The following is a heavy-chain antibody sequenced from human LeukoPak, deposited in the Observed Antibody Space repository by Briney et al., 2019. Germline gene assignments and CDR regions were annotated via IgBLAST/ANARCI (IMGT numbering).Heavy chain of an antibody. CDR2: IYYSGST. V-gene: IGHV4-39*07. Sequence: SETLSLTCTVSGGSISSSSYYWGWLRQPRGKGLEWIGSIYYSGSTYYNPSLKSRVTISVDTSKNQFSLKLSSVTAADTAVYYCARGVLPSSSSWLLFDYWGQGTLVTVSS. D-gene: IGHD6-13*01. CDR3: ARGVLPSSSSWLLFDY. CDR1: GGSISSSSYY. J-gene: IGHJ4*02.